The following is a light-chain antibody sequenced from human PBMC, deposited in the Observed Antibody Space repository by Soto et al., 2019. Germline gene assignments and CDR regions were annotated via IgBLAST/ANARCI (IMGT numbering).Light chain of an antibody. Sequence: EIVMTQSPATLSVSPGERATLSCRASQSISSNLAWYQQKPGQAPRLLIYGASTRATGIPVRFSGSGSGTEFTLTISRLQSEDFAIYFCQQYNNWPPDRTFGQGTKVEMK. J-gene: IGKJ1*01. CDR1: QSISSN. V-gene: IGKV3-15*01. CDR3: QQYNNWPPDRT. CDR2: GAS.